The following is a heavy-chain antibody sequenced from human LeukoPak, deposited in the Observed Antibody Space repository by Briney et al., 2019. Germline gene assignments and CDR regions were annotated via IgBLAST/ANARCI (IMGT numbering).Heavy chain of an antibody. CDR2: ISWNSGSI. CDR3: AKTSPGYESYFDY. V-gene: IGHV3-9*01. J-gene: IGHJ4*02. CDR1: EFTFDDYA. D-gene: IGHD2-2*01. Sequence: GGSLRPSCAASEFTFDDYAMHWVRQAPGKGLEWVSGISWNSGSIGYADSVKGRFTSSRDNAKNSLYLQMNSLRAEDTALYYCAKTSPGYESYFDYWGQGTLVTVSS.